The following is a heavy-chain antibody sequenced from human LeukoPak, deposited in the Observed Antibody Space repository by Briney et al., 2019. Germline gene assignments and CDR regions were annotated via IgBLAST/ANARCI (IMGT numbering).Heavy chain of an antibody. CDR2: IYTDGTT. Sequence: PGGSLRLSCAASGFTFSNDFMSWVRQAPGKGPEWVSVIYTDGTTYYADSVKGRFTISRDDSKNTLYLQMNSLRAEDTAVYYCAKDIYGDYVGQGTLVTVSS. D-gene: IGHD4-17*01. J-gene: IGHJ4*02. CDR3: AKDIYGDY. V-gene: IGHV3-66*01. CDR1: GFTFSNDF.